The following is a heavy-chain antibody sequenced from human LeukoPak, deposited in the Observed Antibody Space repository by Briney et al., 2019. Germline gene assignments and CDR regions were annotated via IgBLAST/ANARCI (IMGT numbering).Heavy chain of an antibody. CDR2: IIPIFGTA. CDR1: GGTFSSYA. D-gene: IGHD3-3*01. V-gene: IGHV1-69*05. CDR3: AKDARKGMYYDFWSGDAFDI. Sequence: SVKVSCKASGGTFSSYAISWVPQAPGQGLEWMGGIIPIFGTANYAQKFQGRVTITTDESTSTAYMELSSLRSEDTAVCYCAKDARKGMYYDFWSGDAFDIWGQGTMVTVSS. J-gene: IGHJ3*02.